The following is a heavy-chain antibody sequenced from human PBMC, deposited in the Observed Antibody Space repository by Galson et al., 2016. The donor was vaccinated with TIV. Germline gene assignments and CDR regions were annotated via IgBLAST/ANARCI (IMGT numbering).Heavy chain of an antibody. CDR3: ARANLPYTNGYFLTSFDY. CDR1: GYTFSKYG. Sequence: SVKVSCKASGYTFSKYGISWVRRAPGQGLEWMGWISGHSGNTDYARKFQGRLVMTTDTSTGTAFMEVRSLKSEDTAVYYCARANLPYTNGYFLTSFDYWGQGTLVTVSS. CDR2: ISGHSGNT. J-gene: IGHJ4*02. D-gene: IGHD6-25*01. V-gene: IGHV1-18*04.